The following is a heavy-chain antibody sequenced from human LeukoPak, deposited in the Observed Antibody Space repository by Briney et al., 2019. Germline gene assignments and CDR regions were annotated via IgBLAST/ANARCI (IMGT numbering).Heavy chain of an antibody. CDR2: ISERGGST. CDR3: AKRGVVIRGLLVIGYHQEAYHYDF. Sequence: GGSLRLSCVDSGISLSNYAMTWVRQAPGKGLEWVSYISERGGSTTYADSVKGRFTISRDTSLNTLYLQMNNLRAKDTAVYFCAKRGVVIRGLLVIGYHQEAYHYDFWGQGVLVTVSS. CDR1: GISLSNYA. D-gene: IGHD3-10*01. J-gene: IGHJ4*02. V-gene: IGHV3-23*01.